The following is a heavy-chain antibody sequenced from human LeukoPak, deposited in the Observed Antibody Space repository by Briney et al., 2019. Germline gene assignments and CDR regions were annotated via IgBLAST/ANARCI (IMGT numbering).Heavy chain of an antibody. Sequence: PSETLSLTCTVSGGSISSSSYYWGWIRQPPGKGLEWIGSIYYSGSTYYNPSLKSRVTISVDTSKNQFSLKLSSVTAADTAVYYCARGRSSGYYYDAFDIWGQGTTVTVSS. CDR2: IYYSGST. D-gene: IGHD3-22*01. CDR1: GGSISSSSYY. V-gene: IGHV4-39*07. J-gene: IGHJ3*02. CDR3: ARGRSSGYYYDAFDI.